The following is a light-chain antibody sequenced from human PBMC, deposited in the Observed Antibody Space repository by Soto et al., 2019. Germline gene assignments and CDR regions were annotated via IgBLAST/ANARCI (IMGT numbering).Light chain of an antibody. CDR2: GAS. J-gene: IGKJ4*01. Sequence: DIQMTQSPSSLSASVGDRVTITCRTSQTVNNYLDWYQHIPGKAPKLLIYGASSLQGGVPSTFSGTASGTDFTLTISNLQPEDFATYYCQQTYISPLTFGGGTKVDIK. V-gene: IGKV1-39*01. CDR1: QTVNNY. CDR3: QQTYISPLT.